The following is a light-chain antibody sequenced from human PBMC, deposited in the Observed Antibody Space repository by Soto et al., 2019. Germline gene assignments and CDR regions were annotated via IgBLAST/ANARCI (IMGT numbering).Light chain of an antibody. V-gene: IGKV1-6*01. Sequence: AIQMTQSPSSLSASVVDRVTISCLASQGIGNDLGWYQQKPGKAPKLLIYAASSLQSGVPSRFSGSGSGTDFTLTISSLQPEDFATYECQQRDSASKTVGQQTEVDIK. CDR2: AAS. J-gene: IGKJ1*01. CDR3: QQRDSASKT. CDR1: QGIGND.